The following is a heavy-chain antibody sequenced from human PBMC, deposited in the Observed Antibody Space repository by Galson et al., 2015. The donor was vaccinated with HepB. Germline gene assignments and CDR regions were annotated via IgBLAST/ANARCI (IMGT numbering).Heavy chain of an antibody. J-gene: IGHJ4*02. D-gene: IGHD2-21*01. CDR1: GGTFSRYS. Sequence: SVKVSCKASGGTFSRYSISWVRQAPGQGLEWMARIIPILDVTIYAQNFQGRVTITADKSTVTAYMGLNSLRSDDTAVYYCRYHCYTNGCFEDYWGQGTLVTVSS. V-gene: IGHV1-69*02. CDR3: RYHCYTNGCFEDY. CDR2: IIPILDVT.